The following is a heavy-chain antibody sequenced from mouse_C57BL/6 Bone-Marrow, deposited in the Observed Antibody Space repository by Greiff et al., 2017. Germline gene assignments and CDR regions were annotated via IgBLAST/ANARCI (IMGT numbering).Heavy chain of an antibody. J-gene: IGHJ3*01. D-gene: IGHD2-3*01. V-gene: IGHV5-12*01. CDR1: GFTFSDYY. Sequence: EVKLMESGGGLVQPGGSLKLSCAASGFTFSDYYMYWVRQTPEKRLEWVAYISNGGGSTYYPDTVKGRFTISRDNAKNTLYLQMSRLKSEDTAMYYCARHEDGYYVEAWFAYWGQGTLVTVSA. CDR3: ARHEDGYYVEAWFAY. CDR2: ISNGGGST.